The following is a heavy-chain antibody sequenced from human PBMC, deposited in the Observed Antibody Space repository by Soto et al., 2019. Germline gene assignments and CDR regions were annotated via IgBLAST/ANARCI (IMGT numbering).Heavy chain of an antibody. V-gene: IGHV4-59*01. Sequence: SETLSLTGTVSGGSISSYYWSWIRQPPGKGLEWIGYIYYSGSTNYNPSLKSRVTISVDTSKNQFSLKLSSVTAADTAVYYCARVGYSYGGYYYYYGMDVWGQGTTVTVSS. CDR2: IYYSGST. J-gene: IGHJ6*02. CDR3: ARVGYSYGGYYYYYGMDV. D-gene: IGHD5-18*01. CDR1: GGSISSYY.